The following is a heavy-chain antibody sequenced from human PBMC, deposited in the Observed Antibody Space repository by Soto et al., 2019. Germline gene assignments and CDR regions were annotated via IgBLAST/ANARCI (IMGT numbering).Heavy chain of an antibody. Sequence: GGSLRLSCAASGFTFSSYSMNWVRQAPGKGLEWVSSISSSSSYIYYADSVKGRFTISRDNAKNSLYLQMNSLRAEDTAVYYCARSDYVDTAMDRSDTYYYYGMDVWGQGTTVTVSS. D-gene: IGHD5-18*01. CDR2: ISSSSSYI. V-gene: IGHV3-21*01. CDR1: GFTFSSYS. CDR3: ARSDYVDTAMDRSDTYYYYGMDV. J-gene: IGHJ6*02.